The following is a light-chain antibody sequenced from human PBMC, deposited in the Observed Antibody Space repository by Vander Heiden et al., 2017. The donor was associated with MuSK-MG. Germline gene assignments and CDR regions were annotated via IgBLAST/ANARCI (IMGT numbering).Light chain of an antibody. CDR3: QQHNNWPSLT. V-gene: IGKV3-15*01. CDR2: GAS. CDR1: QNVSSN. Sequence: EIVMTQSPATLSVSPGERATLSCRASQNVSSNLAWYQQKPGQAPRLLIYGASTRATGIPARFSGSGYGTEFTLTISSRQSEDFAVYYCQQHNNWPSLTFGGGTKVEIK. J-gene: IGKJ4*01.